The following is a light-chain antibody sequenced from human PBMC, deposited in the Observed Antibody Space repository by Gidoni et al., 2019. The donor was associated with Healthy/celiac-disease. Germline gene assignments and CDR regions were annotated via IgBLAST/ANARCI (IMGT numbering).Light chain of an antibody. V-gene: IGLV1-44*01. J-gene: IGLJ2*01. CDR2: SNN. Sequence: QSVLTQPPSASGTPGQRVTISCSGSSSNLGSNTVNWYQQPPGTAPKLLTPSNNQRPSGVPDRFSGSKSGTSASLAISGLQSEDEADYYCAAWDDSLNGPVFGGGTKLTVL. CDR1: SSNLGSNT. CDR3: AAWDDSLNGPV.